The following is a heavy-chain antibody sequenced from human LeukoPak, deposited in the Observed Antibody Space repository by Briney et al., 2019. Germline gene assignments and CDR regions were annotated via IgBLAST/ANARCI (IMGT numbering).Heavy chain of an antibody. J-gene: IGHJ4*02. V-gene: IGHV1-69*06. CDR3: AKGGDAVFGLVPYFAN. D-gene: IGHD3/OR15-3a*01. CDR2: VIPIFGTT. Sequence: ASVTVSCTASACIFNKFAFSWVRQAPGQGLEWMGSVIPIFGTTTYAQKFQGRVTITADKSTPTAYMELTSLKSDDTAVHSCAKGGDAVFGLVPYFANWGQGTLATVPS. CDR1: ACIFNKFA.